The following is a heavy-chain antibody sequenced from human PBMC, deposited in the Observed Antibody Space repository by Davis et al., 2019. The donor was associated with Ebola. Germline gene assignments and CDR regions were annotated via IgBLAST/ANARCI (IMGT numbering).Heavy chain of an antibody. Sequence: GESLKISCAASGFTFSSYWMSWVRVTPGKGPEWVANMNQDGTHIQYVDSVKGRFTISRDNAKNSLYLQMNSLRAEDTAVYYCARGDYGDFIWGYGMDVWGQGTTVTVSS. CDR2: MNQDGTHI. D-gene: IGHD4-17*01. J-gene: IGHJ6*02. CDR1: GFTFSSYW. CDR3: ARGDYGDFIWGYGMDV. V-gene: IGHV3-7*01.